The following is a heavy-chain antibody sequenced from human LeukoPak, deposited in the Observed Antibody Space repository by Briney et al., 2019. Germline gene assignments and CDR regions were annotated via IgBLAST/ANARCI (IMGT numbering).Heavy chain of an antibody. CDR1: GYTFTSYG. Sequence: SVKVSCKASGYTFTSYGISWVRQAPGQGLEWMGGIIPIFGTANYAQKFQGRVTITADESTSTAYMELSSLRSEDTAVYYCARGQGAVGAIFSWGQGTLVTVSS. CDR2: IIPIFGTA. J-gene: IGHJ5*02. D-gene: IGHD1-26*01. CDR3: ARGQGAVGAIFS. V-gene: IGHV1-69*13.